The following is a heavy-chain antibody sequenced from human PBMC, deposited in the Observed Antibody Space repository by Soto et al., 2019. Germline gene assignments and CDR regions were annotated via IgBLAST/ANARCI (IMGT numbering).Heavy chain of an antibody. Sequence: GSLRLSCAAYGFTFSNYWMQWVRQVPGKGPMWVSRINSDVSRTNYADSVKGRFTISRDNAKSTLYLQMNSLRAEDTAVYYCARGAGGYYYMDVWGKGTTVTVSS. D-gene: IGHD3-10*01. CDR1: GFTFSNYW. CDR2: INSDVSRT. CDR3: ARGAGGYYYMDV. V-gene: IGHV3-74*01. J-gene: IGHJ6*03.